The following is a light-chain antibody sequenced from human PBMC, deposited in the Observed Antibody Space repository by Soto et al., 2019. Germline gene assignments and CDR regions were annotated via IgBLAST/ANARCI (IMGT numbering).Light chain of an antibody. CDR2: DAS. J-gene: IGKJ2*01. CDR3: QQYGSSSYT. Sequence: EIVLTQSPGTLSLSPGERATLSCRASQSVSSSYLAWYQQKPGQAPRLVIYDASNRATGIPDRFSGSGSGTDFTLTISRLEPEDFAVYFCQQYGSSSYTFGQGTKLEIK. V-gene: IGKV3-20*01. CDR1: QSVSSSY.